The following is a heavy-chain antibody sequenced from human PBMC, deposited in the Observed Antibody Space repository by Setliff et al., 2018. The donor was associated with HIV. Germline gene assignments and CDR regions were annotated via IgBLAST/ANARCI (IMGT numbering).Heavy chain of an antibody. J-gene: IGHJ2*01. Sequence: PSETLSLTCTVSGGSTSSYYWSWIRQPPGKGLEWIGYIYYSGSTNYNPSLKSRVTISVDTSKNQFSLKLSSVTAADTAVYYCARDQTDGGNGEWRFRPRDYWYFDLWGRGTLVTVSS. CDR2: IYYSGST. V-gene: IGHV4-59*01. CDR3: ARDQTDGGNGEWRFRPRDYWYFDL. CDR1: GGSTSSYY. D-gene: IGHD2-15*01.